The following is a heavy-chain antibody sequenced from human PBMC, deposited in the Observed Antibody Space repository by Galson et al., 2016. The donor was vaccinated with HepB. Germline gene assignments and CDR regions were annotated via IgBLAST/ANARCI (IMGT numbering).Heavy chain of an antibody. Sequence: ETLSLTCAVNGGSFSGYYWTWIRQPPGMGLEWIGEINESGNTRYNPSLRSRVIVSLDTAKNQFSLKLSSVTAADAAVYYCARGRRVRGVTTKFNWIDPGGQGTLVTVSS. V-gene: IGHV4-34*01. J-gene: IGHJ5*02. CDR2: INESGNT. CDR1: GGSFSGYY. CDR3: ARGRRVRGVTTKFNWIDP. D-gene: IGHD3-10*01.